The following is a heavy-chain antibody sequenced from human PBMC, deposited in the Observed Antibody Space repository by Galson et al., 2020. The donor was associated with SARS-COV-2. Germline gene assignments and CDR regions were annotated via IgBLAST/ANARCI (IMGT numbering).Heavy chain of an antibody. CDR1: VFNFYNYA. Sequence: PTCASSVFNFYNYAITCVRQAPGRRLGSVSGIFTSRSTTYYAASVTGRFTISRDNSKNTLNLQMNSLRVEDTALYYCAKGHYGDYIQFFPGGGQGRMVDVS. CDR3: AKGHYGDYIQFFPG. V-gene: IGHV3-23*05. D-gene: IGHD4-17*01. CDR2: IFTSRSTT. J-gene: IGHJ1*01.